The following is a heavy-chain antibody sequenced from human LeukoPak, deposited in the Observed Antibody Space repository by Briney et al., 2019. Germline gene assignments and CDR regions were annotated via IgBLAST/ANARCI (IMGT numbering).Heavy chain of an antibody. CDR2: IYYSGGT. Sequence: SETLSLTCTVSGGSISSYYWSWIRQPPGKGLEWIGYIYYSGGTNYNPSLKSRVTISVDTSKSQFSLKLSSVTAADAAVYYCARAALDYGDYYFDYWGQGTLVTVSS. J-gene: IGHJ4*02. CDR1: GGSISSYY. D-gene: IGHD4-17*01. CDR3: ARAALDYGDYYFDY. V-gene: IGHV4-59*01.